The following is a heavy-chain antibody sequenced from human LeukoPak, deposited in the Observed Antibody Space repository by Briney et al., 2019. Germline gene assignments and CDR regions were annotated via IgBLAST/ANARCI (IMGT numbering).Heavy chain of an antibody. J-gene: IGHJ4*02. CDR1: GFTFSYYY. CDR2: ISSSGSTI. Sequence: GGSLRLSCAASGFTFSYYYVSWIRQAPGKGLEWVSYISSSGSTIYYADSVKGRFTISRDNAKNSLYLQMNSLRAEDTAVYYCARREWLRYFDYLGQGTLVTVSS. V-gene: IGHV3-11*04. D-gene: IGHD3-3*01. CDR3: ARREWLRYFDY.